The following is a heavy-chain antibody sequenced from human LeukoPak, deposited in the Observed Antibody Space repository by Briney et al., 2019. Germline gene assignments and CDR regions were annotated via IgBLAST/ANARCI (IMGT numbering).Heavy chain of an antibody. V-gene: IGHV3-23*01. Sequence: GSLRLSCAASGFTFSSYAMTWVRQAPGKGLEWVSVISGSGGRTYYADSVKGRFTISRDNSKNTLYLQMSSLRAEDTAVYYCAKGRGGGNLDFDYWGQGTLVTVSS. J-gene: IGHJ4*02. CDR2: ISGSGGRT. CDR1: GFTFSSYA. D-gene: IGHD2-15*01. CDR3: AKGRGGGNLDFDY.